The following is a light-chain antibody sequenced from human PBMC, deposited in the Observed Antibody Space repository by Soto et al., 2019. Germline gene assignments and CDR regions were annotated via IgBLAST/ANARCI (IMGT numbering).Light chain of an antibody. CDR2: RAS. Sequence: DVHMTQSLSTVSASVGDTVTITCRARQSIGDSLAWYHQKPGEGPKVLLHRASTLQSGVPSRVSGSGAGTEFTVTTSSLQPDDFGTDDWQQYHSYALTFGQGTKVEIK. CDR1: QSIGDS. CDR3: QQYHSYALT. J-gene: IGKJ1*01. V-gene: IGKV1-5*03.